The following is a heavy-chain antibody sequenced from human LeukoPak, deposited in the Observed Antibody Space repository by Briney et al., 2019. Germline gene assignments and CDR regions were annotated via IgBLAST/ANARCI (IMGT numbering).Heavy chain of an antibody. J-gene: IGHJ4*02. Sequence: GGSLRLSCAASGFTFDDYGRSWVRQAPGKGLEWVSGINWNGGSTGYADSVKGRFTISRDNAKNSLYLQMNSLRAEDTALYYCASQYYYDSSGYYPFDYWGQGTLVTVSS. V-gene: IGHV3-20*04. CDR2: INWNGGST. D-gene: IGHD3-22*01. CDR1: GFTFDDYG. CDR3: ASQYYYDSSGYYPFDY.